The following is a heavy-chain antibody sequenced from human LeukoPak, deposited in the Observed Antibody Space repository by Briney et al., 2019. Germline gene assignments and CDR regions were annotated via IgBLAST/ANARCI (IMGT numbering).Heavy chain of an antibody. J-gene: IGHJ6*02. V-gene: IGHV4-59*08. CDR2: IYYGGGT. CDR3: ARFGTTYYYYYGMDV. D-gene: IGHD1-1*01. Sequence: SETLSLTCTVSGGSISSYYWTWIRQPPGKGLEWIGYIYYGGGTNYNPSLKSRVTISVDTSKNQFSLKLSSVTAADTAVYYCARFGTTYYYYYGMDVWGQGTTVTVSS. CDR1: GGSISSYY.